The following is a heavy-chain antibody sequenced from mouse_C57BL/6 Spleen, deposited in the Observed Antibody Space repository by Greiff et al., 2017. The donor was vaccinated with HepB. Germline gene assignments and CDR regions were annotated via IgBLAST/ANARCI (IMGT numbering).Heavy chain of an antibody. D-gene: IGHD2-1*01. V-gene: IGHV1-53*01. J-gene: IGHJ4*01. CDR3: ARFALLSYAMDY. CDR2: INPSNGGT. Sequence: QVQLQQPGTELVKPGASVKLSCKASGYTFTSYWMHWVKQRPGQGLEWIGNINPSNGGTNYNEKFKSKATLTVDKSSSTAYMQLSSLTSEDSAVYYWARFALLSYAMDYWGQGTAVTVSS. CDR1: GYTFTSYW.